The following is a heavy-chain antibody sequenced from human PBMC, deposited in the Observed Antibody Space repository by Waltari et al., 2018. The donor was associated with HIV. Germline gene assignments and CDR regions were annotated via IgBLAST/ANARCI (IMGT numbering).Heavy chain of an antibody. V-gene: IGHV5-51*03. Sequence: EEQLVQSGAAVKKPGATLKISCKGSRYTFTTLWLVWVRQLPGKGLEWMGTIYPGDSDTRYSPSFQGQVTISADKSISTAYLQWSSLKASDSAMYYCARRRGSYSGSYYSLDYWGQGTLVTVSS. CDR2: IYPGDSDT. J-gene: IGHJ4*02. CDR3: ARRRGSYSGSYYSLDY. D-gene: IGHD1-26*01. CDR1: RYTFTTLW.